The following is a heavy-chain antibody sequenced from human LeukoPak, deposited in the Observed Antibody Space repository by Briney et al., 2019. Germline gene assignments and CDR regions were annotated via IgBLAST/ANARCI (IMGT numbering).Heavy chain of an antibody. V-gene: IGHV3-30*03. J-gene: IGHJ3*02. CDR3: ARHRVGATDPVAFDI. D-gene: IGHD1-26*01. CDR2: ISYDGSNK. CDR1: GFTFSSYG. Sequence: PGGSLRLSCAASGFTFSSYGMHWVRQAPGKGLEWVAVISYDGSNKYYADSVKGRFTISRDNSKNTLYLQMNSLRAEDTAVYYCARHRVGATDPVAFDIWGQGTMVTVSS.